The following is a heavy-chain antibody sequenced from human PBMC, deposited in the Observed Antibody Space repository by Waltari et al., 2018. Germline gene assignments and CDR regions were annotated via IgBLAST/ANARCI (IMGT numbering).Heavy chain of an antibody. CDR1: GFTLSNHW. J-gene: IGHJ4*02. D-gene: IGHD3-9*01. V-gene: IGHV3-74*01. Sequence: EVQLVESGGGLVQPGGSLRLSCAASGFTLSNHWMHWVRQAPGKGLGWVSGIHNAGGSTRYADSVKGRFTISRDNAKNTVYLQMNSLRAEDTAVYYCARGGYFDWLSRFDYWGQGTLVTVSS. CDR3: ARGGYFDWLSRFDY. CDR2: IHNAGGST.